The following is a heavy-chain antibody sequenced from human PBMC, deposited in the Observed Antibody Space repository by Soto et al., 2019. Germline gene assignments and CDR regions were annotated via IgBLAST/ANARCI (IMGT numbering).Heavy chain of an antibody. CDR1: GGTFSSYA. J-gene: IGHJ5*02. CDR2: IIPIFGTA. V-gene: IGHV1-69*13. CDR3: AREDLPYDSSGYYYNWFDP. Sequence: SVKVSCKASGGTFSSYAISWVRQAPGQGLEWMGGIIPIFGTANYAQKFQGRVTITADESTSTAYMELSSLRSEDTAVYYCAREDLPYDSSGYYYNWFDPWGQGTLVTVSS. D-gene: IGHD3-22*01.